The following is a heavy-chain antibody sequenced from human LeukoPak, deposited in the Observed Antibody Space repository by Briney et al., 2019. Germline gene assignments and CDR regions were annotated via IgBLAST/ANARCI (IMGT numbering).Heavy chain of an antibody. CDR3: TRYGYVSGRWGYYMDV. J-gene: IGHJ6*03. D-gene: IGHD3-10*01. CDR2: ISSSSTYI. Sequence: GGSLRLSCAASGFTFSSYSMNWVRQAPGKGLEWVSSISSSSTYIYYADSVKGRFTISRDNAKNSLYLQMNSLRAEDTAVYYCTRYGYVSGRWGYYMDVWGKGTTVTISS. V-gene: IGHV3-21*01. CDR1: GFTFSSYS.